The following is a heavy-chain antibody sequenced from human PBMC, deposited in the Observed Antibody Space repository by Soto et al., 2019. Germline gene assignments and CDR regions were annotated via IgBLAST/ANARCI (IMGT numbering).Heavy chain of an antibody. D-gene: IGHD1-26*01. CDR3: AMMTPYRGNYRDAFDV. Sequence: EMQLLESGGGLQQPGGSLRLSCADSEFTFNDFAMGWVRQAPGKGLAWISAVTGRSRNTYYADSVKGRFTISRNNFENTVYLQMDGLRVEDTAVYYCAMMTPYRGNYRDAFDVWGRGTMVTVAS. V-gene: IGHV3-23*01. J-gene: IGHJ3*01. CDR2: VTGRSRNT. CDR1: EFTFNDFA.